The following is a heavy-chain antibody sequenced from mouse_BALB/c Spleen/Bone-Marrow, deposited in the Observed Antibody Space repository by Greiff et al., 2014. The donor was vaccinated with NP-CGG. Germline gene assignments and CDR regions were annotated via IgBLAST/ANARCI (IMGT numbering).Heavy chain of an antibody. CDR3: SRNFYGSAYFDF. CDR2: ICTYSGYT. CDR1: GYKFTDYA. V-gene: IGHV1-67*01. Sequence: VQLQESGPELVRPGVSVKISCKGSGYKFTDYAMHWVKQSHAKSLEWIGLICTYSGYTHYNQEFKGKATMTVDKSSSTAYMELARLTSEDSAIYFCSRNFYGSAYFDFWGQGSTLTVSS. D-gene: IGHD1-1*01. J-gene: IGHJ2*01.